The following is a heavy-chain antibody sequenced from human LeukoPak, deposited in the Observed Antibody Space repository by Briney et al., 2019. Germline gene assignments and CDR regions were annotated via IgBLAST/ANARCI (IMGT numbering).Heavy chain of an antibody. D-gene: IGHD6-19*01. J-gene: IGHJ4*02. V-gene: IGHV4-39*01. CDR3: ATPGGSGWFYFDY. CDR1: GGSISSSSHY. CDR2: IDYSGST. Sequence: SETLSLTRTVSGGSISSSSHYWGWIRQPPGKGLEWIGSIDYSGSTYINPSLKSRVTISVDTSKNQFSLRLSSVTAADTSVYYCATPGGSGWFYFDYWGQGTLVTVSS.